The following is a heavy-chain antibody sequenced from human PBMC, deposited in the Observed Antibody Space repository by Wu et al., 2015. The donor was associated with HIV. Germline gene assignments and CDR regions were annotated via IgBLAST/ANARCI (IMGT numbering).Heavy chain of an antibody. CDR3: ARGRSSVGVFRTVGFDY. D-gene: IGHD6-13*01. V-gene: IGHV1-69*05. Sequence: QVQLVQSGAEVKKPGSSVKVSCKASGGTFSSYAINWVRQAPGQGLEWMGRIIHIFGTATYAQKLQGRVTMTTDTSTSTAYMELRSLRSDDTAVYYCARGRSSVGVFRTVGFDYVGPGNAGHRLL. J-gene: IGHJ4*02. CDR2: IIHIFGTA. CDR1: GGTFSSYA.